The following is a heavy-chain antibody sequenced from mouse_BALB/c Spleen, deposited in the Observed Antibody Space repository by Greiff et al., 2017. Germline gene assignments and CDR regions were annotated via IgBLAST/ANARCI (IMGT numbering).Heavy chain of an antibody. CDR1: GFTFSSYA. J-gene: IGHJ3*01. D-gene: IGHD2-4*01. CDR3: ARWSLYDYDGAWFAY. CDR2: ISSGGST. Sequence: EVQGVESGGGLVKPGGSLKLSCAASGFTFSSYAMSWVRQTPEKRLEWVASISSGGSTYYPDSVKGRFTISRDNARNILYLQMSSLRSKDTAMYYCARWSLYDYDGAWFAYWGQGTLVTVSA. V-gene: IGHV5-6-5*01.